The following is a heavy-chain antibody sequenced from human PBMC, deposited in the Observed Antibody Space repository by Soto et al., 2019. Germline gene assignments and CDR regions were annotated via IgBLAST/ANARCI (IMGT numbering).Heavy chain of an antibody. Sequence: TLSLTCAVSGYSISSGYYWGWIRQPPGKGLEWIGSIYHSGSTYYNPSLKSRVTISVDTSKNQFSLKLSSVTAADTAVYYCARVGLSDYWGQGTLVTVSS. D-gene: IGHD3-16*01. V-gene: IGHV4-38-2*01. J-gene: IGHJ4*02. CDR2: IYHSGST. CDR3: ARVGLSDY. CDR1: GYSISSGYY.